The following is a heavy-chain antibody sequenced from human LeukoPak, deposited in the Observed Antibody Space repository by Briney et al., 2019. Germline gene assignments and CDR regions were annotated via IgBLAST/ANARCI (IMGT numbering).Heavy chain of an antibody. V-gene: IGHV3-21*01. D-gene: IGHD2-2*01. CDR2: ISSSSSYI. Sequence: GGSLRLSCAASGFTFSNYSMNWVRQAPGKGLEWVSSISSSSSYIYYADSVKGRFTISRDNAKNSLYLQMNSLRAEDTAVYYCASQIVVVTAANDYWGQGNLVTVSS. J-gene: IGHJ4*02. CDR1: GFTFSNYS. CDR3: ASQIVVVTAANDY.